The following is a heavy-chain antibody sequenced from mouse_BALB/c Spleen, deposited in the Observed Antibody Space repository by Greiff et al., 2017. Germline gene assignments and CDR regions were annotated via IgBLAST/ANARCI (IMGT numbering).Heavy chain of an antibody. CDR2: ISSGGSYT. Sequence: EVQRVESGGDLVKPGGSLKLSCAASGFTFSSYGMSWVRQTPDKRLEWVATISSGGSYTYYPDSVKGRFTISRDNAKNTLYLQMSSLKSEDTAMYYCARLPYGYDFFWFAYWGQGTLVTVSA. V-gene: IGHV5-6*01. CDR3: ARLPYGYDFFWFAY. D-gene: IGHD2-2*01. J-gene: IGHJ3*01. CDR1: GFTFSSYG.